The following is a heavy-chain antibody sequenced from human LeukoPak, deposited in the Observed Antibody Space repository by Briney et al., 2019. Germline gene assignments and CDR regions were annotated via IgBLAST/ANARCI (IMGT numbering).Heavy chain of an antibody. V-gene: IGHV4-34*01. CDR1: GGSFSGYY. D-gene: IGHD3-16*01. CDR2: INHSESI. CDR3: ARVGAYGMDV. J-gene: IGHJ6*02. Sequence: SETLSLTCGVYGGSFSGYYWSWIRQPPGKGLEWIGEINHSESINFNPSLKSRVTISVDTSKNQFSLKLRSVTAADTAVYYCARVGAYGMDVWGQGTTVTVS.